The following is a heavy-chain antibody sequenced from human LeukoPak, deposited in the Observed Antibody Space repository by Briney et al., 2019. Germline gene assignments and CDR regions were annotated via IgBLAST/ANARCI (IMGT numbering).Heavy chain of an antibody. D-gene: IGHD3-3*01. CDR1: GFTFSSYG. CDR3: ARENWSGYYMDYYYYMDV. CDR2: IRYDGSNK. V-gene: IGHV3-30*02. J-gene: IGHJ6*03. Sequence: GSLRLSCAASGFTFSSYGMHWVRQAPGKGLEWVAFIRYDGSNKYYADSVKGRFTISRDNSKNTLYLQINSLRAEDTAVYYCARENWSGYYMDYYYYMDVWGKGTTVTVSS.